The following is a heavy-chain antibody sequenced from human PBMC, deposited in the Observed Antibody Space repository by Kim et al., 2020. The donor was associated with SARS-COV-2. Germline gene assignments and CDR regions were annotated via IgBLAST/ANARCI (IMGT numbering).Heavy chain of an antibody. CDR1: GYNFANYW. D-gene: IGHD5-12*01. CDR3: ARIFLATHGGTSGTYSRRSWYFDV. V-gene: IGHV5-51*07. J-gene: IGHJ2*01. Sequence: GESLKISCEGSGYNFANYWIGWVHQMPGKGLEWIGFIYPDDSDTRYSPSFEGQVTIAVDKSISTAYLQWNSLKASDTAIYYCARIFLATHGGTSGTYSRRSWYFDVWGHGTLVTVSS. CDR2: IYPDDSDT.